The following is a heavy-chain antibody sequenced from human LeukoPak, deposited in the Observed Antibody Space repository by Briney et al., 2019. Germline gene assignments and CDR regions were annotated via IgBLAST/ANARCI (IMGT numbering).Heavy chain of an antibody. CDR1: GGSISSHY. CDR3: ARDRAPVTMIRGAPGGFDP. D-gene: IGHD3-10*01. Sequence: SETLSLTCTVSGGSISSHYWSWIRQPPGKGLEWIGYMFYSGSTNYNPSLKSRVTISVDASKNQFSLKLTSVSAADTAVYYCARDRAPVTMIRGAPGGFDPWGQGTLVTVSS. J-gene: IGHJ5*02. V-gene: IGHV4-59*11. CDR2: MFYSGST.